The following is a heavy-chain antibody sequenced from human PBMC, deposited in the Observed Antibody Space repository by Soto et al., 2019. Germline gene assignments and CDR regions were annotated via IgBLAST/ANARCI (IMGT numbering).Heavy chain of an antibody. V-gene: IGHV4-31*03. J-gene: IGHJ6*02. CDR1: GGSISSGGYY. D-gene: IGHD1-26*01. CDR2: IYYSGST. Sequence: TSETLSLTCTVSGGSISSGGYYWSWIRQHPGKGLEWIGYIYYSGSTYYNPSLKSRVTISVDTSKNQFSLKLSSVTAADTAVYFCASSPYIGSRYDFRMDVSGQGTTVTVSS. CDR3: ASSPYIGSRYDFRMDV.